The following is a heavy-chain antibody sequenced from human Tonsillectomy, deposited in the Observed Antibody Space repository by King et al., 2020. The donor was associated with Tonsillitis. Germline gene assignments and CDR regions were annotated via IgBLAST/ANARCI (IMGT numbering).Heavy chain of an antibody. CDR2: ILHTGST. CDR3: ARLSAGAATGSFDY. CDR1: GYSISTGFY. D-gene: IGHD1-1*01. V-gene: IGHV4-38-2*02. J-gene: IGHJ4*02. Sequence: QMQLQESGPGLVKPSETLSLACTVSGYSISTGFYWAWIRQPPGGGLEWIGNILHTGSTDYTPSLQRRVIISVDTSNNQFSMPLTSATAADTGVYFCARLSAGAATGSFDYWGQGGLVTVSS.